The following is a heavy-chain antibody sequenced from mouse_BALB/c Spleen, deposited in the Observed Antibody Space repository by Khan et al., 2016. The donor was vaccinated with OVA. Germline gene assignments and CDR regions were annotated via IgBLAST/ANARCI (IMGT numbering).Heavy chain of an antibody. CDR2: ISPGSGDT. CDR3: ARRNYFGYTFAY. Sequence: QVQLQQSGAELARPGASVKLSCKASGYTFTDYYINWVKQRTGQGLEWIGEISPGSGDTYYNERFKGKATLPADKSSSTAYMQLSSLTSAASSVYFCARRNYFGYTFAYWGQGTLVTVAA. V-gene: IGHV1-77*01. D-gene: IGHD1-2*01. J-gene: IGHJ3*01. CDR1: GYTFTDYY.